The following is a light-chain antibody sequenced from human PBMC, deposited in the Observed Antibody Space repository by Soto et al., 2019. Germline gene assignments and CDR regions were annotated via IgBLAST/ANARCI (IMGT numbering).Light chain of an antibody. V-gene: IGKV3-11*01. CDR1: QSVSNS. J-gene: IGKJ1*01. Sequence: EIVLTQSPATLSLSPGERATLSCRASQSVSNSLAWYQQKPGQAPRLLIYDASNRATGIPARFSGSGSGTDFTLTISSLAPEDFAVYYCQQRSDWPPTFGQGTKVEIK. CDR3: QQRSDWPPT. CDR2: DAS.